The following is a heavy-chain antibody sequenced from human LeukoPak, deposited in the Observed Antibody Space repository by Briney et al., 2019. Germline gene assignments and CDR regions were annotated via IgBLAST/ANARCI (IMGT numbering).Heavy chain of an antibody. CDR1: GGSVGSYS. Sequence: SEALSLTCAVSGGSVGSYSWSWLRQPPGRGLEWIGYIYYSGTTNYNPSLKSRVTISVDTSKNQFSLKLTSVTAADTAVYYCAREDPQTTVPEGLDVWGQGTTVTVSS. CDR2: IYYSGTT. V-gene: IGHV4-59*02. D-gene: IGHD4-17*01. J-gene: IGHJ6*02. CDR3: AREDPQTTVPEGLDV.